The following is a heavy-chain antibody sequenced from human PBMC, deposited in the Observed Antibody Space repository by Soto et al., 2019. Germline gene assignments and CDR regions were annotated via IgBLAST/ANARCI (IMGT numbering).Heavy chain of an antibody. V-gene: IGHV1-18*01. J-gene: IGHJ3*02. Sequence: ASVKVSCKASGYTFTSYGISWVRQAPGQGLEWMGWISAYNGNTNYAQKLQGRVTMTTDTSTSTAYMELRSLRSDDTAVYYCARLITMVRGVISAFDIWGQGTMVTVSS. CDR2: ISAYNGNT. D-gene: IGHD3-10*01. CDR3: ARLITMVRGVISAFDI. CDR1: GYTFTSYG.